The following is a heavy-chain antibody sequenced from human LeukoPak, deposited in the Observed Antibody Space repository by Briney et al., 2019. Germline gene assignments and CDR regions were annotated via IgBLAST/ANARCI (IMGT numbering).Heavy chain of an antibody. J-gene: IGHJ4*02. CDR3: ARGARAGYNLEPFDY. CDR1: GASISSGGYS. V-gene: IGHV4-30-4*07. Sequence: PSQTLSLTCAVSGASISSGGYSWSWIRQPPGKGLEWIGYIYYSGSTKYNPSLKSRVTISVDTSKNQFSLKLSSVTAADTAVYYCARGARAGYNLEPFDYWGQGTLVTVSS. CDR2: IYYSGST. D-gene: IGHD5-24*01.